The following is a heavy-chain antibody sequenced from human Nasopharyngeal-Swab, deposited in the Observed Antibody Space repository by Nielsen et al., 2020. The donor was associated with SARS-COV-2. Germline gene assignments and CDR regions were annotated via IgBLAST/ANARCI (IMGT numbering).Heavy chain of an antibody. CDR2: IYHSGST. J-gene: IGHJ4*02. CDR3: ARVRWQWLVKDMKRNYFDY. Sequence: VRQAPGKGLEWIGEIYHSGSTNYNPSLKSRVTISVDKPKNQFSLKLSSVTAADTAVYYCARVRWQWLVKDMKRNYFDYWGQGTLVTVSS. V-gene: IGHV4-4*02. D-gene: IGHD6-19*01.